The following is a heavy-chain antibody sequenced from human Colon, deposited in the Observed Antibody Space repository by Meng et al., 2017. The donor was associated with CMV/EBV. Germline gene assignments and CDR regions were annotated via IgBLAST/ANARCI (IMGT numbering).Heavy chain of an antibody. CDR2: IKEDGSEK. J-gene: IGHJ3*01. CDR1: GFTFSNYW. Sequence: GGSLRLSCAASGFTFSNYWMTWLRQAPGRGPELVAHIKEDGSEKYFVASVKGRCTISRDNAKNSLYLQMHSLRVEDTAVYYCARDPFIKAFDLWGQGTMVTVSS. CDR3: ARDPFIKAFDL. V-gene: IGHV3-7*01.